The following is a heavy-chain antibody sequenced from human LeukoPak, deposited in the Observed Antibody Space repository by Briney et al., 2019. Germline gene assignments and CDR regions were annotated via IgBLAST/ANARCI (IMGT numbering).Heavy chain of an antibody. Sequence: VDSVKDRFTISRDNAKNSLYLQMNSLRVDDTAVYYRAKGRFLGAYWGQGTLVTVSS. J-gene: IGHJ4*02. D-gene: IGHD3-3*01. V-gene: IGHV3-7*01. CDR3: AKGRFLGAY.